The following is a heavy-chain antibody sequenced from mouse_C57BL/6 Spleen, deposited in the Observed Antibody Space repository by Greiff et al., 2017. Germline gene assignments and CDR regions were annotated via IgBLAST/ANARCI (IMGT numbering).Heavy chain of an antibody. V-gene: IGHV1-64*01. J-gene: IGHJ3*01. CDR2: IHPNSGST. Sequence: VKLQQPGAELVKPGASVKLSCKASGYTFTSYWMHWVKQRPGQGLEWIGMIHPNSGSTNYNEKFKSKATLTVDKSSSTAYMQLSSLTSEDSAVYYCSSRGSAWFAYWGQGTLVTVSA. CDR3: SSRGSAWFAY. CDR1: GYTFTSYW.